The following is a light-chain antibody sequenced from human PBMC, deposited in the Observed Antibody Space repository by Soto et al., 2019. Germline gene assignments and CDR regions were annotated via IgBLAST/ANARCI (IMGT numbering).Light chain of an antibody. V-gene: IGKV3-20*01. Sequence: DIVLTQSPGTLSLSPGERATLSCRASQSVSSSYLAWYQQKPGQAPRLLIYGASSRATGIPDRFSGSGSGTDFTLTISRLEPEDFAVYYCQQYGSSPLYTFGQGTQLEIK. J-gene: IGKJ2*01. CDR1: QSVSSSY. CDR2: GAS. CDR3: QQYGSSPLYT.